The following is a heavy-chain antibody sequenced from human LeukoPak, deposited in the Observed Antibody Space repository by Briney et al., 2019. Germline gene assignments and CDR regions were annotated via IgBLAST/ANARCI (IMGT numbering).Heavy chain of an antibody. CDR3: ARHGRRCSSTSCYYYFDY. CDR2: IYYSGST. Sequence: SSETLSLTCTVSGGSISSSSYYRGWIRQPPGKGLEWIGSIYYSGSTYYNPSLKSRVTISVDTSKNQFSLKLSSVTAADTAVYYCARHGRRCSSTSCYYYFDYWGQGTLVTVSS. D-gene: IGHD2-2*01. J-gene: IGHJ4*02. CDR1: GGSISSSSYY. V-gene: IGHV4-39*01.